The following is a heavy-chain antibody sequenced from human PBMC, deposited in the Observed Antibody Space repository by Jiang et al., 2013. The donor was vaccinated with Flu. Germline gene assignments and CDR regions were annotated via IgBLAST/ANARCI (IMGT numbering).Heavy chain of an antibody. V-gene: IGHV1-8*01. CDR2: VNPKSGDT. D-gene: IGHD3-3*01. Sequence: QSGAEVKKPGASVKVSCQASGYTFTTYNINWVRQATGQGLEWMGWVNPKSGDTGYAQKFQGRVTMTRSTSISTAYMEVSSLKSEDSAIYYCARAFDFWSGRTYDAFDIWAKGQWSPSLQ. CDR1: GYTFTTYN. J-gene: IGHJ3*02. CDR3: ARAFDFWSGRTYDAFDI.